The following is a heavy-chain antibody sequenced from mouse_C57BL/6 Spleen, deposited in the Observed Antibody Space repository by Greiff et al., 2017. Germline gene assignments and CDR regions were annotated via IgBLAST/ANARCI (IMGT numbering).Heavy chain of an antibody. CDR2: IHPNSGST. V-gene: IGHV1-64*01. CDR1: GYTFPSYW. J-gene: IGHJ1*03. D-gene: IGHD1-1*01. Sequence: QVQLQQPGAELVKPGASVKLSCKASGYTFPSYWMHWVKQRPGQGLAWIGMIHPNSGSTNYNEKFKSKATLTVDKSSSTAYMQLSSLTSEDSAVYYCARMGYGSSYGYFDVWGTGTTVTVSS. CDR3: ARMGYGSSYGYFDV.